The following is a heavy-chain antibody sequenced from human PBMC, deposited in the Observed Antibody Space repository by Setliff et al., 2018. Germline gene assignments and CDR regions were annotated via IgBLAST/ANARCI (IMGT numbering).Heavy chain of an antibody. CDR3: ARHEFVGGYYGSVTYRHFDY. Sequence: SETLSLTCTVSGDSISSTSYQWGWVRQPPGKGLEWIGSIYYAGTAYYNPSLKSRVTVSVDTSKNQFSLQVTSLAATDTALYFCARHEFVGGYYGSVTYRHFDYWGQGILVTVSS. V-gene: IGHV4-39*01. CDR2: IYYAGTA. CDR1: GDSISSTSYQ. J-gene: IGHJ4*02. D-gene: IGHD3-10*01.